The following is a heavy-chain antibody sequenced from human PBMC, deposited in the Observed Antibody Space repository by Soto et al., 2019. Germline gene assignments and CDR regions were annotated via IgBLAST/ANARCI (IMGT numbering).Heavy chain of an antibody. D-gene: IGHD3-10*01. CDR1: GFTFSSYA. Sequence: PGGSLRLSCAASGFTFSSYAMSWVRQAPGEGLEWVSAISGSGGSTYYADSVKGRFTISRDNSKNTLYLQMNSLRAEDTAVYYCAKGWFGEGYYFDYWGQGTLVTVSS. V-gene: IGHV3-23*01. CDR3: AKGWFGEGYYFDY. J-gene: IGHJ4*02. CDR2: ISGSGGST.